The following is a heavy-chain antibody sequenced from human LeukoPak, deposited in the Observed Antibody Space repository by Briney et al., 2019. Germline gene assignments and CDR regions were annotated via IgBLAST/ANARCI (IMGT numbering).Heavy chain of an antibody. CDR2: ISWNSGSI. CDR3: AKDNSEDAFDI. Sequence: GGSLRLSCAASGFTFDDYAMHWVRQAPGKGLEWVSSISWNSGSIGYADSVKGRFTISRDNAKNSLYLQMNSLRAEDTALYYCAKDNSEDAFDIWGQGTMVTVSS. J-gene: IGHJ3*02. V-gene: IGHV3-9*01. CDR1: GFTFDDYA. D-gene: IGHD4-11*01.